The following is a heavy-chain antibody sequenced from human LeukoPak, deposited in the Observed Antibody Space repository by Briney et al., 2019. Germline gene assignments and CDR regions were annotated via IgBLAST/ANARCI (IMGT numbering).Heavy chain of an antibody. CDR3: TRGPIQQWRYYGMDV. CDR1: GFTFGDHA. J-gene: IGHJ6*02. Sequence: GRSLRLFCTASGFTFGDHAMSWVRQAPGKGLEWVGFIRSKAYGGTTEYAASVKGRFTISRDDSKSIAYLQMNSLKTEDTAVYYYTRGPIQQWRYYGMDVWGQGTTVTVSS. V-gene: IGHV3-49*04. D-gene: IGHD5-18*01. CDR2: IRSKAYGGTT.